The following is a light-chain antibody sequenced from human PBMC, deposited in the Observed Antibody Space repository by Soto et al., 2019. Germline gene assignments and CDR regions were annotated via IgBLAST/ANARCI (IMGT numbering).Light chain of an antibody. CDR1: SSDIGGSIL. Sequence: QSALTQPASVSGSPGQSITISYTGTSSDIGGSILVSWYQQEPGKAPKLMIYEGSKRPSGVSNRFSGSKSGNTASLTISGLQAEDVGQYDCCSYVGSDTYVIFGGGTKLPS. CDR3: CSYVGSDTYVI. V-gene: IGLV2-23*01. CDR2: EGS. J-gene: IGLJ2*01.